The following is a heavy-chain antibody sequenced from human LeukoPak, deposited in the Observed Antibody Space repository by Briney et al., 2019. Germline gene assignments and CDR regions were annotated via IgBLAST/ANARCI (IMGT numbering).Heavy chain of an antibody. J-gene: IGHJ4*02. V-gene: IGHV1-2*02. Sequence: ASVKVSCKASGYTFTGYYMHWVRQAPGQGLEWMGWINPNSGGTNYAQKFQGRVTITRDTSNSTAYMELSRLRSDDTAVYYCARARRSGSYRVIDYWGQGTLVTVSS. D-gene: IGHD1-26*01. CDR2: INPNSGGT. CDR1: GYTFTGYY. CDR3: ARARRSGSYRVIDY.